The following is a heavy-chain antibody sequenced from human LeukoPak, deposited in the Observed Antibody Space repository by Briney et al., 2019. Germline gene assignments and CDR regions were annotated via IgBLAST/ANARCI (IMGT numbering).Heavy chain of an antibody. V-gene: IGHV4-59*01. J-gene: IGHJ4*02. CDR2: IYYSGST. D-gene: IGHD3-10*01. CDR1: GGSISSYC. CDR3: ARDDGYYGSGSYSY. Sequence: PSETLSLTCTVSGGSISSYCWSWIRQPPGKGLEWIGYIYYSGSTNYNPSLKSRVTISVDTSKNQFSLKLSSVTAADTAVYYCARDDGYYGSGSYSYWGQGTLVTVSS.